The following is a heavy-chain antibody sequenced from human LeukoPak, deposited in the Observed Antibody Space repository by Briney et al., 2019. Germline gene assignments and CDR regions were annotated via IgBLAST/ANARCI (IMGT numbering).Heavy chain of an antibody. D-gene: IGHD3-10*01. J-gene: IGHJ5*02. V-gene: IGHV4-34*01. Sequence: PSETLSLTCTVSGGSISTYYWSWIRQPPGKGLEWIGEINHSGSTNYNPSLKSRVTISVDTSKNQFSLKLSSVTAADTAVYYCASITLVNRGAWGQGTLVTVSS. CDR1: GGSISTYY. CDR3: ASITLVNRGA. CDR2: INHSGST.